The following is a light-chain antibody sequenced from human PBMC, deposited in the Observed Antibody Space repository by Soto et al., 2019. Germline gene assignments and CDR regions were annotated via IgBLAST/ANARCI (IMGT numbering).Light chain of an antibody. V-gene: IGLV1-47*01. CDR1: SSNIGSNY. Sequence: QSVLTQPPSASGTPGQRVTIACSGSSSNIGSNYVYWYQQLPGTAPKLLIYRNNQRPSGVPDRFSGSKSGTSASLAISGLRSEDEADYYCAAWDDSLIGPLVVFGGGTKLTVL. CDR3: AAWDDSLIGPLVV. CDR2: RNN. J-gene: IGLJ2*01.